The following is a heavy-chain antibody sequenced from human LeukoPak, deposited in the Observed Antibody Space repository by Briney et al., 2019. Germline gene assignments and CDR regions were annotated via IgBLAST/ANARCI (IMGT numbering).Heavy chain of an antibody. V-gene: IGHV1-18*01. D-gene: IGHD4-23*01. CDR1: GGTFSSYA. CDR3: ARVAYGGNWDFDY. CDR2: ISAYNGNT. Sequence: ASVKVSCKASGGTFSSYAISWVRQAPGQGLEWMGWISAYNGNTNYAQKLQGRVTMTTDTSTSTAYMELRSLRSDDTAVYYCARVAYGGNWDFDYWGQGTLVTVSS. J-gene: IGHJ4*02.